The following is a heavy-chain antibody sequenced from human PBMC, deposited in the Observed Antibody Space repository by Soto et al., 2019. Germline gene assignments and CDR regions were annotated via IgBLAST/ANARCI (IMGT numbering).Heavy chain of an antibody. V-gene: IGHV3-23*01. Sequence: GGSLRLSCASSGFTFSSYAMSWVRQAPGKGLEWVSAISGSGGSTYYADSVKGRFTISRDNSKNTLYLQMNSLRAEDTAVYYCAKDSYDFWSGYSYYFDYWGQGTLVTVSS. CDR2: ISGSGGST. D-gene: IGHD3-3*01. CDR1: GFTFSSYA. J-gene: IGHJ4*02. CDR3: AKDSYDFWSGYSYYFDY.